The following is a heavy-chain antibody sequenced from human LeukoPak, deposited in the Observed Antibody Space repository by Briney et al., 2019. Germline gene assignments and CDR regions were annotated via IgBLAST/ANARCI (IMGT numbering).Heavy chain of an antibody. D-gene: IGHD3-9*01. Sequence: GGSLRLSCAASGFTFSDYYMSWIRQAAGKGLEWVSYISSSGSTIYYADSVKGRFTISRDNAKNSLYLQMNSLRAEDTAVYYCAREGGYDILTGYALDHWGQGTLVTVSS. V-gene: IGHV3-11*01. J-gene: IGHJ4*02. CDR2: ISSSGSTI. CDR3: AREGGYDILTGYALDH. CDR1: GFTFSDYY.